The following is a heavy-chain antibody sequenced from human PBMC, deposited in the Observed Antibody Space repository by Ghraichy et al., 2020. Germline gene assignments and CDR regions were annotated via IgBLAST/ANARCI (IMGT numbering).Heavy chain of an antibody. Sequence: QTLSLTCTVSGGSISSGGYYWSWIRQHPGKGLEWIGYIYYSGSTYYNPSLKSRVTISVDTSKNQFSLKLSSVTAADTAVYYCARLSGFITIFGVVIGPFDPWGQGTLVTVSS. D-gene: IGHD3-3*01. CDR3: ARLSGFITIFGVVIGPFDP. V-gene: IGHV4-31*03. J-gene: IGHJ5*02. CDR2: IYYSGST. CDR1: GGSISSGGYY.